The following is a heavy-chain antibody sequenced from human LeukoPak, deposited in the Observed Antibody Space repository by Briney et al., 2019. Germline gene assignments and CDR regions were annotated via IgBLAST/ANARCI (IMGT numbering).Heavy chain of an antibody. CDR1: GFTFSSYA. V-gene: IGHV3-23*01. CDR2: ISGSGGST. J-gene: IGHJ5*02. CDR3: AKGYNWNYDNWFDP. Sequence: GGSLRLSCAASGFTFSSYAMSWVRQAPGKGLEWVSAISGSGGSTYYADSVKSRFTISRDNSKNTLYLQMNSLRAEDTAVYYCAKGYNWNYDNWFDPWGQGTLVTVSS. D-gene: IGHD1-7*01.